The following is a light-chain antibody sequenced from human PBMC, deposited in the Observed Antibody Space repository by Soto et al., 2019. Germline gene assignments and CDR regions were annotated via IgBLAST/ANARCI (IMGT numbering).Light chain of an antibody. CDR2: EVS. J-gene: IGLJ2*01. CDR1: SSDVGGYNY. Sequence: QSALTQPASVSGTPGQSFTISCTGTSSDVGGYNYVSWYQQHPGKAHKLMIYEVSSRPSGVSNRLSGSKSGNTASLTSSGCPAEDEADYCCSLSTSSSTQVVFGGGTTVTVL. V-gene: IGLV2-14*01. CDR3: SLSTSSSTQVV.